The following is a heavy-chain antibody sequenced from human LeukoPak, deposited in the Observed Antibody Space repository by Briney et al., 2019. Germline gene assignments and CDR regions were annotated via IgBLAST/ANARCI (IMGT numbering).Heavy chain of an antibody. CDR3: ARVGLAYCGGDCLYAFDI. CDR1: GGSISGSY. V-gene: IGHV4-59*01. Sequence: KPSETLSLTCTVSGGSISGSYWSWIRQPPGKGLEWIGYIHYSGSTNYNPSLKSRVTISVDTSKNQFSLKLSSVTAADTAVYYCARVGLAYCGGDCLYAFDIWGQGTMVTVSS. D-gene: IGHD2-21*02. CDR2: IHYSGST. J-gene: IGHJ3*02.